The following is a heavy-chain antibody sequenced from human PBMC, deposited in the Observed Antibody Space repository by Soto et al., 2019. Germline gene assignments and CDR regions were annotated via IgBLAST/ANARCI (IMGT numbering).Heavy chain of an antibody. CDR1: GFTFDDYG. Sequence: EVQLVESGGDLVQPGRSLRLSCVVSGFTFDDYGMHWVRQAPGKGLEWVAGINWNSDSAVYADSVKGRLNVSRDNAKNALYLQMNSLRVDDTALYFFARDRDAATRGYVDSWGRRTRVIVTS. D-gene: IGHD3-16*01. J-gene: IGHJ5*01. V-gene: IGHV3-9*01. CDR3: ARDRDAATRGYVDS. CDR2: INWNSDSA.